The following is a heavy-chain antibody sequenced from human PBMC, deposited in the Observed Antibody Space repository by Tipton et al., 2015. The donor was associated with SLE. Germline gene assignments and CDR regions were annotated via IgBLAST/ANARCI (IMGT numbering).Heavy chain of an antibody. V-gene: IGHV3-74*01. CDR3: ARLGGFGGATFKGGMDV. Sequence: SLRLSCAASGFTFSSYWMHWVRQAPGKGLVWVSRINSDGSSTSYADSVKGRFTISRDNAKNTLYLQMNSLRAEDTAVYYCARLGGFGGATFKGGMDVWGQGTTVTVSS. CDR2: INSDGSST. D-gene: IGHD1-26*01. CDR1: GFTFSSYW. J-gene: IGHJ6*02.